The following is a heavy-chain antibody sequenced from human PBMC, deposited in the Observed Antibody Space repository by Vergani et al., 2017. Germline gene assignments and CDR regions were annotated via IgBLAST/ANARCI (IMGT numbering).Heavy chain of an antibody. D-gene: IGHD3-9*01. CDR2: IKQDGSEK. CDR1: GFTFSSYW. Sequence: EVQLVESGGGLVQPGGSLRLSCAASGFTFSSYWMSWVHQAPGKGLEWVANIKQDGSEKYYVDSVKGRFTISKDNAKNSLFLQVNSLRAEDTGVYYCASARCIETCYMSNWLDAWGQGTLVTVSS. J-gene: IGHJ5*02. V-gene: IGHV3-7*01. CDR3: ASARCIETCYMSNWLDA.